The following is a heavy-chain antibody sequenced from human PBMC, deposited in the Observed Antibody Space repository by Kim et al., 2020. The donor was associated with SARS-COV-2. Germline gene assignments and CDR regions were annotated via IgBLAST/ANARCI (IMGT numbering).Heavy chain of an antibody. CDR1: GYTFTSYA. Sequence: ASVKVSCKASGYTFTSYAMHWVRQAPGQRLEWMGWINAGNGNTKYSQKFQGRVTITRDTSASTAYMELSSLRSEDTAVYYCARVVGSSWFFDYWGQGTLVTVSS. J-gene: IGHJ4*02. CDR2: INAGNGNT. V-gene: IGHV1-3*01. CDR3: ARVVGSSWFFDY. D-gene: IGHD6-13*01.